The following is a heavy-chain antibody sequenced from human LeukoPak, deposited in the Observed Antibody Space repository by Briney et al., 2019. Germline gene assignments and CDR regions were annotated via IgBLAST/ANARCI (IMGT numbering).Heavy chain of an antibody. CDR1: GGSISSYY. CDR3: ARHEWRGLGSYGDPHRLDY. D-gene: IGHD4-17*01. Sequence: SETLSLTCTVSGGSISSYYWSWIRQPPGKGLEWIGYIYYSGSTNYNPSLKSRVTISVDTSKNQFSLKLSSVTAADTAVYYCARHEWRGLGSYGDPHRLDYWGQGTLVTVSS. CDR2: IYYSGST. J-gene: IGHJ4*02. V-gene: IGHV4-59*08.